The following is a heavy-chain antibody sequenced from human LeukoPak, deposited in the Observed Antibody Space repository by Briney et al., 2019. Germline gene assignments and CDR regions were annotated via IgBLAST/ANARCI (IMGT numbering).Heavy chain of an antibody. CDR1: GFTFSSYA. D-gene: IGHD2-15*01. CDR3: AKDPIVVVVAASYGADY. V-gene: IGHV3-23*01. CDR2: ISGSGGST. Sequence: GGSLRLSCAASGFTFSSYAMSWVRQAPGKGLEWVSAISGSGGSTYYADSVKGRFTISRDNSKNTLYLQMNSLRAEDTAVYYCAKDPIVVVVAASYGADYWGQGTLVTVSS. J-gene: IGHJ4*02.